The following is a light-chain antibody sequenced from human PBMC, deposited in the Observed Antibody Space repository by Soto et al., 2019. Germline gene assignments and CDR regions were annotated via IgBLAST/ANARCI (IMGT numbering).Light chain of an antibody. CDR1: QSVSSSY. CDR3: QHYDWSLTWT. CDR2: GAS. V-gene: IGKV3-20*01. J-gene: IGKJ1*01. Sequence: EIVLTQSPGTLSLSPGEGATLSCRASQSVSSSYIAWYQQRPGQTPSLLIYGASTRATGIPDRFSGSGSGTHFTLTISRLEPGDFAVYYCQHYDWSLTWTFGPGTKVDIK.